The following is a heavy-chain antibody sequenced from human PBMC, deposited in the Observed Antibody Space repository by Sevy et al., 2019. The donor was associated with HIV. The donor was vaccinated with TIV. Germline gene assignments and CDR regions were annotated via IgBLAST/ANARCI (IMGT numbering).Heavy chain of an antibody. V-gene: IGHV3-30*19. Sequence: GGSLRLSCAASGFTYSSYGMHWVRQAPGKGLEWVAVISYDGSNKYYADSVKGRFTISRDNSKNTLYLQMNSLRAEDTAVYYCAREGGWYGDLDYWGQGTLVTVSS. CDR3: AREGGWYGDLDY. CDR1: GFTYSSYG. J-gene: IGHJ4*02. D-gene: IGHD6-19*01. CDR2: ISYDGSNK.